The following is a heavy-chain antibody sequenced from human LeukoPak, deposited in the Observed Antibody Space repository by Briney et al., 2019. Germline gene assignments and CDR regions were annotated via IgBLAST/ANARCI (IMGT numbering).Heavy chain of an antibody. CDR1: GYSISSGYY. CDR2: DYHSGTT. CDR3: ARDRGSSGWFDFDY. Sequence: SETLSLTCAVSGYSISSGYYWGWIRPPPGRGVEWIGSDYHSGTTHYHPSLKSRVTISEDTSRNQFSLKLSSVTAADTAVYYCARDRGSSGWFDFDYWGQGTLVTVSS. J-gene: IGHJ4*02. V-gene: IGHV4-38-2*02. D-gene: IGHD6-19*01.